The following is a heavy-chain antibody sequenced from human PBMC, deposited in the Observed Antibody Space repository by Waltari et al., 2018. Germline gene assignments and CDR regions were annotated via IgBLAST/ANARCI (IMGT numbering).Heavy chain of an antibody. CDR1: GYTFSDYH. V-gene: IGHV1-2*02. Sequence: QVQLVQSGAVVKEPGASVKVSCEASGYTFSDYHMHWVRQAPGQGLEWMGWINPKSGDTNYAQKFRGRVTMTNYGVLTTAYMELNRLTSDDTAVYLCARGGQWVAPGDRSQNYYGMDVWGQGTTVTVS. D-gene: IGHD3-22*01. CDR2: INPKSGDT. CDR3: ARGGQWVAPGDRSQNYYGMDV. J-gene: IGHJ6*02.